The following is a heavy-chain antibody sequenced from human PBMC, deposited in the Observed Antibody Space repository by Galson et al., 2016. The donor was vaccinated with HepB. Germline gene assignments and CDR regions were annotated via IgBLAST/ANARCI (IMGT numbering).Heavy chain of an antibody. CDR1: GFTFSDYA. CDR2: ISRNGGDT. J-gene: IGHJ4*02. D-gene: IGHD3-9*01. V-gene: IGHV3-64*02. CDR3: ATSLRYFRAFDY. Sequence: SLRLSCAASGFTFSDYAMYWVRQAPGKGLEYVSGISRNGGDTYYADSLRGRFTISRDNSKNTLYLQMGSLTVEDMAVYYCATSLRYFRAFDYWGQGTLVTVSS.